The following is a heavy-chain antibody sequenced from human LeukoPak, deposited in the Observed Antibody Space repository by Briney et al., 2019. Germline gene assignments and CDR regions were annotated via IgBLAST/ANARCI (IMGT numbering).Heavy chain of an antibody. D-gene: IGHD3-22*01. V-gene: IGHV5-51*01. CDR1: GYSFTSYW. J-gene: IGHJ4*02. CDR2: IYPGDSDT. CDR3: ARRGQTYYYDSSGYYYADY. Sequence: GESLQISCQGSGYSFTSYWIGWVRQMPGKGLEWMGIIYPGDSDTRYSPSFQGQVTISADKSISTASLQWSSLKASDTAMYYCARRGQTYYYDSSGYYYADYWGQGTLVTVSS.